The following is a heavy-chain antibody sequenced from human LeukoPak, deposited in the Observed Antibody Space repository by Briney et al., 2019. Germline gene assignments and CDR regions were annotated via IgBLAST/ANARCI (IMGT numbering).Heavy chain of an antibody. J-gene: IGHJ4*02. CDR2: IYYSGST. CDR1: GGSISSSSYY. Sequence: PSETLSLTCTVSGGSISSSSYYWGWIRQPPGKGLEWIGSIYYSGSTYYNPSLKSRVTISVDTSKNQFSLELSYSSGWFRPYYFDYWGQGTLVTVSS. D-gene: IGHD6-19*01. CDR3: Y. V-gene: IGHV4-39*01.